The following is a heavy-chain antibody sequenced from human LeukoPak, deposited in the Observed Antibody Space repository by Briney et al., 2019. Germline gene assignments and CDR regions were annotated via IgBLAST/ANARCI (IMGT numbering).Heavy chain of an antibody. CDR2: ISWNSGSI. D-gene: IGHD3-16*01. V-gene: IGHV3-9*01. J-gene: IGHJ4*02. CDR3: AKDTFGYLGY. CDR1: GFTFDDYA. Sequence: PGRSLRLSCAASGFTFDDYAMHWVRQAPGKGLEWVSGISWNSGSICYADSVKGRFTISRDNAKNSLYLQMNSLRAEDTALYYCAKDTFGYLGYWGQGTLVTVSS.